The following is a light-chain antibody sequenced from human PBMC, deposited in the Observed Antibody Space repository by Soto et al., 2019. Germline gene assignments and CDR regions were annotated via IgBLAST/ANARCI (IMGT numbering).Light chain of an antibody. CDR2: GAS. CDR3: QQYGSSPQT. CDR1: QSVSSNY. V-gene: IGKV3-20*01. J-gene: IGKJ2*01. Sequence: EIVLTQSPGTLSLSPGERATLSCRASQSVSSNYLAWYQQQSGQAPSLLIYGASSRATGIPDRFSGSGSGTDFTLTISRLEHEDVAVYYCQQYGSSPQTFGQGTKLEIK.